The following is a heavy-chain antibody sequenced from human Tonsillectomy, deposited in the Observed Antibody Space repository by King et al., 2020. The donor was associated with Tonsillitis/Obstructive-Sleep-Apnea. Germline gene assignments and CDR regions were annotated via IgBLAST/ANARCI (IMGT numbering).Heavy chain of an antibody. Sequence: VQLVESGGGLVQPGGSLRLSCAASGFTFSSYWMSWVRQAPGKGLEWVANIKQDGSEKYYGDSVKGQFTISRDNAKNSLYLQMKGLRAEDTAVYYCAGRSGWFDPWGQGTLVTVSS. CDR2: IKQDGSEK. CDR1: GFTFSSYW. D-gene: IGHD3-10*01. V-gene: IGHV3-7*04. CDR3: AGRSGWFDP. J-gene: IGHJ5*02.